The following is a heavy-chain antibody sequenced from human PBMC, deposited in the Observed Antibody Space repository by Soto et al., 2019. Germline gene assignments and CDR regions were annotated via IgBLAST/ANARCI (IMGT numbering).Heavy chain of an antibody. V-gene: IGHV4-4*07. CDR1: GGSISSYY. CDR3: ARDERRTASHLWADDFER. D-gene: IGHD7-27*01. CDR2: IYTSGST. Sequence: SQTLSLTCTVSGGSISSYYWSWIRQPAGKGLEWIGRIYTSGSTNYNPSLKSRVTMSVDTSKNQFSLKLSSVTAADTAVYYCARDERRTASHLWADDFERWVQGTLV. J-gene: IGHJ3*02.